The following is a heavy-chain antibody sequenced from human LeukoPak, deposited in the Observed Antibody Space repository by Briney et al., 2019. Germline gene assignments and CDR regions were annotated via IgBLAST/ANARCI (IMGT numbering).Heavy chain of an antibody. CDR3: ARGKSGSYGLEDY. V-gene: IGHV3-74*01. CDR1: GFTFSSYA. CDR2: INGDGNTI. J-gene: IGHJ4*01. Sequence: PGGSLRLPCAASGFTFSSYAMSWVRQAPGKGLVWVSRINGDGNTINYADSVRGRFTISRDNAKNTLYLQMNSLRAEDTAVYYCARGKSGSYGLEDYLGHGTLVTVSS. D-gene: IGHD1-26*01.